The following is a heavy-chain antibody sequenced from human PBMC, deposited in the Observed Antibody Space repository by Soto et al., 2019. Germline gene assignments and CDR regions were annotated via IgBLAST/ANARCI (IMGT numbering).Heavy chain of an antibody. J-gene: IGHJ6*02. CDR2: ISGGGGTI. CDR1: GFSFSAYG. CDR3: AKDRGNGDTPNIYSYYGIEV. D-gene: IGHD4-17*01. V-gene: IGHV3-23*01. Sequence: EVQLLESGGALEQPGGSLTLSCAVSGFSFSAYGMSWVRQAPGKGLEWISFISGGGGTIYYADSAKGRFISSRDNSKNTLYLQMTSLSVDDTAVYYCAKDRGNGDTPNIYSYYGIEVWGQGTTVTVSS.